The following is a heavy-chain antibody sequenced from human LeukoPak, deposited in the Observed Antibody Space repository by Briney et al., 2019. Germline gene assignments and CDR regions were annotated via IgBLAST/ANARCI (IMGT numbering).Heavy chain of an antibody. CDR2: FDPEDGET. CDR3: ARGPYSSSSRDYYYYMDV. CDR1: GYTLTELS. D-gene: IGHD6-6*01. Sequence: GASVKVSCKVSGYTLTELSMHWVRQAPGKGLEWMGGFDPEDGETIYAQKFQGRVTMTEDTSTDTAYMELSSLRSEDTAVYYCARGPYSSSSRDYYYYMDVWGKGTTVTVSS. J-gene: IGHJ6*03. V-gene: IGHV1-24*01.